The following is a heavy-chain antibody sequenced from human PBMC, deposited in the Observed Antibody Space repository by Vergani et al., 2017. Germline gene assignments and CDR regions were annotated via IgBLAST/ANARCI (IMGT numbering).Heavy chain of an antibody. CDR2: IYSGGST. V-gene: IGHV3-53*01. J-gene: IGHJ6*03. CDR1: GFTVSSNY. CDR3: ARVRYDILTGYYRPSWYYYMDV. Sequence: EVQLVESGGGLIQPGGSLRLSCAASGFTVSSNYMSWVRQAPGKGLEWVSVIYSGGSTYYADSVKGRFTISRDNSKNTLYRQMNSLRAEDTAVYYCARVRYDILTGYYRPSWYYYMDVWGKGTTVTVSS. D-gene: IGHD3-9*01.